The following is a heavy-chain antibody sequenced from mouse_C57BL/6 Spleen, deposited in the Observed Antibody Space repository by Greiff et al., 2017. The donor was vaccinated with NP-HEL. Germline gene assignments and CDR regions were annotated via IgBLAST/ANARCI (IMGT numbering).Heavy chain of an antibody. J-gene: IGHJ1*03. CDR1: GYTFTSYW. Sequence: QVQLQQSGAELVRPGSSVKLSCKASGYTFTSYWMHWVKQRPIQGLEWIGNIDPSDSETHYNQKFKDKATLTVDKSSSTAYMQLSSLTSEDSAVYYCARSYGSSYRYFDVWGTGTTVTVSS. D-gene: IGHD1-1*01. CDR3: ARSYGSSYRYFDV. CDR2: IDPSDSET. V-gene: IGHV1-52*01.